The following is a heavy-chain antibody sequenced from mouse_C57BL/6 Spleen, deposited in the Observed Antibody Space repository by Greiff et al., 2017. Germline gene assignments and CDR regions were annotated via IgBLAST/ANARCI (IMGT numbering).Heavy chain of an antibody. CDR3: ARRNSGSSYYYAMDY. CDR2: IDPSDSYT. J-gene: IGHJ4*01. V-gene: IGHV1-69*01. D-gene: IGHD1-1*01. Sequence: QVQLQQPGAELVMPGASVKLSCKASGYTFTSYWTHWVKQRPGQGLEWIGEIDPSDSYTNYNQKFKGKSTLTVDKSSSTAYMQLSSLTSEDSAVYYCARRNSGSSYYYAMDYWGQGTSVTVSS. CDR1: GYTFTSYW.